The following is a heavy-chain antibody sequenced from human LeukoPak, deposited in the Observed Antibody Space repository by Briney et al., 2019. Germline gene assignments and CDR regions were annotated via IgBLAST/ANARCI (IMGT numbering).Heavy chain of an antibody. V-gene: IGHV1-24*01. D-gene: IGHD1-26*01. CDR2: FDPEDGET. CDR1: GYTLTELS. J-gene: IGHJ3*02. Sequence: ASVKVSCKVSGYTLTELSMHWVRQAPGNGLEWMGGFDPEDGETIYAQKFQGRVTMTEDTSTDTAYMELSSLRSEDTAVYYCATGVVGATGFDAFDIWGQGTMVTVSS. CDR3: ATGVVGATGFDAFDI.